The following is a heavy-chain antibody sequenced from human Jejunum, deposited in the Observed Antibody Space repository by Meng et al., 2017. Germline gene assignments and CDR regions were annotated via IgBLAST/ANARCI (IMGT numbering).Heavy chain of an antibody. CDR1: GGTFCGYY. Sequence: QVQLQQWGAGLLKPSETLSLTCAVYGGTFCGYYSTWNRQPPGKGLECLGEINHSGGTNCNPSLKSRVTILVDTSKNQFSLKLSSVTAADTAVYYCASNEDYWGQGTLVTVSS. CDR2: INHSGGT. V-gene: IGHV4-34*08. D-gene: IGHD4-11*01. CDR3: ASNEDY. J-gene: IGHJ4*02.